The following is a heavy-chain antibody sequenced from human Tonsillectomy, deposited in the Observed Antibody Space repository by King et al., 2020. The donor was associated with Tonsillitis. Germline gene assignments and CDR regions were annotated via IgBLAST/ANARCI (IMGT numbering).Heavy chain of an antibody. J-gene: IGHJ4*02. CDR3: TTQGGY. CDR2: IKSKTDGGTT. Sequence: NWVRQAPGKGLDVVGRIKSKTDGGTTDYAAPVKGRFTISRDDSKHTLYLQMNILKPGDTAVYYCTTQGGYWGQGTLVTVSS. V-gene: IGHV3-15*07. D-gene: IGHD2-15*01.